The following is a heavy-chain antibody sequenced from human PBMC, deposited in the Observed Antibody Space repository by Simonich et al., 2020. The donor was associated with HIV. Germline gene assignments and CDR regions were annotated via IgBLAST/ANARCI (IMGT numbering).Heavy chain of an antibody. J-gene: IGHJ4*02. CDR2: FHPEEDKT. V-gene: IGHV1-24*01. Sequence: QVQLGQSGPEVKKPGASVKVSCKVSGHTLTELSMPWVRQAPGKRLEWMGGFHPEEDKTIYAQKVQGRLTVTEDTSTDTAYMELSSLRSEDTAVYYCTRDDYFDYWGQGTLVTVSS. CDR1: GHTLTELS. CDR3: TRDDYFDY.